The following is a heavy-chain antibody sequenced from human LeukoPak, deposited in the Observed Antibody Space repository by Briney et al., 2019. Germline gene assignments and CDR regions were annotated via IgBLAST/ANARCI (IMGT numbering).Heavy chain of an antibody. CDR3: ARDGPSNGFHP. CDR2: INPNNGGT. J-gene: IGHJ5*02. V-gene: IGHV1-2*02. CDR1: GYTFTGYY. Sequence: GASLKVSCKAYGYTFTGYYMHWVRQAPEQRREWMGWINPNNGGTKYAQRFQGRVTMTRDTSISTAYMELRWLRSDDTAVYYCARDGPSNGFHPWGQGTLVTVSS.